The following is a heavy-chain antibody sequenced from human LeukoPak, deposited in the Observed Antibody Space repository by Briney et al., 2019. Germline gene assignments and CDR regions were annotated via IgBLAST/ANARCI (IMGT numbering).Heavy chain of an antibody. Sequence: PGGSLRLSCAASGFMFRNYWMSWVRQAPGKGLEWVANIKQEGSKKYYVDSVKGRFTISRDNAKNSLYLQMNSLRAEDTAVYYCASRRFMDYWGQGTLVTVSS. CDR2: IKQEGSKK. CDR3: ASRRFMDY. CDR1: GFMFRNYW. J-gene: IGHJ4*02. V-gene: IGHV3-7*01.